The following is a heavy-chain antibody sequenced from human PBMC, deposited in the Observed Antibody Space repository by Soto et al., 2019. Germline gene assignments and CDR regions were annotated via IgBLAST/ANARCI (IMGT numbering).Heavy chain of an antibody. CDR2: INPSGGST. V-gene: IGHV1-46*03. CDR1: GYTFTTYY. CDR3: ARAYYYDSSGYYGNPNWFDP. Sequence: GASVKVSCKASGYTFTTYYVHWVRQAPEQGLEWMGIINPSGGSTTYAQKFQGRVTMTRDTSTSTVYMELSSLRSEDTAVYYCARAYYYDSSGYYGNPNWFDPWGQGTLVTVPQ. J-gene: IGHJ5*02. D-gene: IGHD3-22*01.